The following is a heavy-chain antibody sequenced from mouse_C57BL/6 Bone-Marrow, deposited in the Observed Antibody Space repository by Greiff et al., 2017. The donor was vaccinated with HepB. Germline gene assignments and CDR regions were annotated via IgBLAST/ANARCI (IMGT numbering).Heavy chain of an antibody. D-gene: IGHD1-1*01. V-gene: IGHV1-42*01. CDR1: GYSFTGYY. Sequence: EVKLMESGPELVKPGASVKISCKASGYSFTGYYMNWVKQSPEKSLEWIGEINPRTGGTTYNQKFKAKATLTVDKSSSTAYMQLKSLTSEDSAVYYCARSGYYYGSSPDYWGQGTTLTVSS. CDR2: INPRTGGT. CDR3: ARSGYYYGSSPDY. J-gene: IGHJ2*01.